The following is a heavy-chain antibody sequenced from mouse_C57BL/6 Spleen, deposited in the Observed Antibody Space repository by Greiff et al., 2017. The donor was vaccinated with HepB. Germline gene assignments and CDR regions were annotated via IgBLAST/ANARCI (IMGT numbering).Heavy chain of an antibody. CDR2: IWRGGST. V-gene: IGHV2-5*01. Sequence: QVQLQQSGPGLVQPSQSLSITCTVSGFSLTSYGVHWVRQSPGKGLEWLGVIWRGGSTDYNAAFMSRLSITKDNSKSQVFFKMNSLQADDTAIYYCAKKRVYYGYDGAMDYWGQGTSVTVSS. CDR3: AKKRVYYGYDGAMDY. J-gene: IGHJ4*01. CDR1: GFSLTSYG. D-gene: IGHD2-2*01.